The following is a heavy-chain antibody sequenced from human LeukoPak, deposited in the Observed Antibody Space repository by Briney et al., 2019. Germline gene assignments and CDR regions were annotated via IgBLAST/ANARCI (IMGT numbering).Heavy chain of an antibody. J-gene: IGHJ4*02. V-gene: IGHV4-4*02. D-gene: IGHD6-13*01. CDR1: GGSISSSNW. CDR2: IYHSGST. CDR3: ARGTGDTSSWYHDY. Sequence: SETLSLTCAVSGGSISSSNWWSWVRQPPGKGLEWIGEIYHSGSTNYNPSLKSRVTISVDKSKNQFSLKLSSVTAADTAVYHCARGTGDTSSWYHDYWGQGTLVTVS.